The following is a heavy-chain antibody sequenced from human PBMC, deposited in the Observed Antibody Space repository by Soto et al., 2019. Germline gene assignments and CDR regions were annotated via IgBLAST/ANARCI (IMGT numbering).Heavy chain of an antibody. CDR1: GFTFSSYS. Sequence: GGSLRLSCAASGFTFSSYSMNWVRQAPGKGLEWVSYIGSSSSTIYYADSVKGRFTISRDNAKNSLYLQMNSLRAEDTAVYYCASTLLSGWSHDAFDIWGQGTMVTVSS. J-gene: IGHJ3*02. CDR2: IGSSSSTI. D-gene: IGHD6-19*01. V-gene: IGHV3-48*01. CDR3: ASTLLSGWSHDAFDI.